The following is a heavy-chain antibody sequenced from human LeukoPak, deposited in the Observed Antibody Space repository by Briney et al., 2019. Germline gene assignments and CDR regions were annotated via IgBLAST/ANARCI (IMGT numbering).Heavy chain of an antibody. Sequence: PGGSLRLSCAPNGFTFSSYWMHWVRQAPGKGLVWVSRINSDGSSTSYADSVKGRFTISRDNTKNTLYLQMNSLRAEDTAVYYCARDPAGYGLDYWSQGTLVTVSS. D-gene: IGHD2-15*01. CDR3: ARDPAGYGLDY. V-gene: IGHV3-74*01. J-gene: IGHJ4*02. CDR1: GFTFSSYW. CDR2: INSDGSST.